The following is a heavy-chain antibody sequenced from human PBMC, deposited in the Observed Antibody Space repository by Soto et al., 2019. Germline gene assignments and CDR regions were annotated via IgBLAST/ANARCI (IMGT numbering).Heavy chain of an antibody. CDR3: TRVGALYYDSSGYDY. J-gene: IGHJ4*02. V-gene: IGHV3-49*03. Sequence: GGSLRLSCTASGFTFGDYAMSWFRQAPGKGLEWVGFIRSKAYGGTSEYAASVKGRFTISRDDSKSIAYLQMNSLKTEDTAVYYCTRVGALYYDSSGYDYWGQGTLVTVSS. CDR1: GFTFGDYA. CDR2: IRSKAYGGTS. D-gene: IGHD3-22*01.